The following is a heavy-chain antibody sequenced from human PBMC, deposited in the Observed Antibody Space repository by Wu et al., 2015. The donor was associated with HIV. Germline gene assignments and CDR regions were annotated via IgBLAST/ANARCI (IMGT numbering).Heavy chain of an antibody. V-gene: IGHV1-2*02. J-gene: IGHJ2*01. Sequence: QVQLVQSGAEMKKPGASVKVSCKASGYSFNDYHVHWVRQAPGQGLEWMGWINTYNENTKYAQKFQGRVTMTMDTSTSTAYMELRNLRSDDTAVYFCARVNFYDISGYYPXEFWYFDLWGRGTLVTVSS. CDR1: GYSFNDYH. CDR3: ARVNFYDISGYYPXEFWYFDL. D-gene: IGHD3-22*01. CDR2: INTYNENT.